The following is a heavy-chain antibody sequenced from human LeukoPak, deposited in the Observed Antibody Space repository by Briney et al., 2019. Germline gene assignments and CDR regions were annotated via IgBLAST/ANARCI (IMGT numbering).Heavy chain of an antibody. V-gene: IGHV1-69*01. D-gene: IGHD1-26*01. CDR2: IIPIFGTA. CDR3: ARMHPMGVGEGIDY. J-gene: IGHJ4*02. Sequence: GSSVKVSCKASGGTFSSYAISWVRQAPGQGLEWMGGIIPIFGTANYAQKFQGRVTITADESTSTAYMELSSLRSEDTAVYYCARMHPMGVGEGIDYWGQGTLVTVSS. CDR1: GGTFSSYA.